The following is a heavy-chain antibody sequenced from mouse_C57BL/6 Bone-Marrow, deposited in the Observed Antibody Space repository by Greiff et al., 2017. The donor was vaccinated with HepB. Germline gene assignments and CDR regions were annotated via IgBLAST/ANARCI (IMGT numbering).Heavy chain of an antibody. V-gene: IGHV1-59*01. CDR1: GYTFTSYW. Sequence: QVQLQQPGAELVRPGTSVKLSCKASGYTFTSYWMHWVKQRPGQGLEWIGVIDPSDSYTNYNQKFKGKATLTVDTSSSTAYMQLSSLTYEDSAVYYCAGAFFAYWGQGTLVTVSA. CDR3: AGAFFAY. CDR2: IDPSDSYT. J-gene: IGHJ3*01.